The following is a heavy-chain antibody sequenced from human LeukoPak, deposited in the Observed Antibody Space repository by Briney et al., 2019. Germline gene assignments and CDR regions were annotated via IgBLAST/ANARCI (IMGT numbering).Heavy chain of an antibody. V-gene: IGHV4-4*02. D-gene: IGHD3-3*01. CDR1: GGSISSSNW. Sequence: SGTLSLTCAVSGGSISSSNWWSWVRQPPGKGLEWIGEIYHSGSTNYNPSLKSRVTISVDTSKNQFSLKLSSVTAADTAMYYCARTIFGVVGSFHFDYWGQGTLVTVSS. J-gene: IGHJ4*02. CDR2: IYHSGST. CDR3: ARTIFGVVGSFHFDY.